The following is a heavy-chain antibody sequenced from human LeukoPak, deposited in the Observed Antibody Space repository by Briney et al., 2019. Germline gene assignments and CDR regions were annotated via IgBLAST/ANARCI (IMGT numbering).Heavy chain of an antibody. CDR3: ARDGHSRLYYYYYMDV. V-gene: IGHV3-11*04. J-gene: IGHJ6*03. D-gene: IGHD3-16*01. CDR1: GFTFSDYY. Sequence: GGSLRLSCAASGFTFSDYYMSWIRQAPGKRLEWVSYISSSGSTIHYADSVKGRFTISRDNAKNSLYLQMNSLRAEDTAVYYCARDGHSRLYYYYYMDVWGKGTTVTVSS. CDR2: ISSSGSTI.